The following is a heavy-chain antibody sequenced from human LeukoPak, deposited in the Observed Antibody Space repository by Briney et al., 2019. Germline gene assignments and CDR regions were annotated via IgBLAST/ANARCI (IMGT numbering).Heavy chain of an antibody. V-gene: IGHV3-53*01. CDR2: IYSGGST. CDR1: GFTVSNNY. CDR3: ARGEMATAPFDY. Sequence: PGWSLRLSCAASGFTVSNNYMSWVRQAPGKGLEWVSVIYSGGSTYYPDSVKGRFTISRDNSKNTLYLQMNSLRAEDTAVYYCARGEMATAPFDYWGQGTLVTVSS. D-gene: IGHD5-24*01. J-gene: IGHJ4*02.